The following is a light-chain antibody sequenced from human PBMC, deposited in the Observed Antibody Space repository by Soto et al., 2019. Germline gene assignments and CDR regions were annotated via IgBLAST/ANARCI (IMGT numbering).Light chain of an antibody. CDR3: SSFTGASTI. Sequence: QSVLTQPPSVSGTPGQRVTISCSGSFSNIGSSSVNWYQQFPGTAPKLLMYNDNQWPSGVPDRFSGSKSGNTASLTVSGLQAEDEADYYCSSFTGASTIFGTGTKLTVL. V-gene: IGLV1-44*01. CDR2: NDN. J-gene: IGLJ1*01. CDR1: FSNIGSSS.